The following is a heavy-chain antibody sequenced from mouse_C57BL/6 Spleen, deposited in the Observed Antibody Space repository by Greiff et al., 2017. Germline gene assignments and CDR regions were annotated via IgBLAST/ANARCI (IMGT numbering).Heavy chain of an antibody. V-gene: IGHV2-5*01. J-gene: IGHJ1*03. CDR1: GFSLTSSG. CDR3: AKEEGTYGKVGYFDV. Sequence: VQLQQSGPGLVQPSQSLSITCTVSGFSLTSSGVHWVRQSPGKGLEWLGVIWRGGSTDYNAAFMSRLSITKDTSKSQVFFKMNRLQADDTAIYYCAKEEGTYGKVGYFDVWGTGTTVTVSS. D-gene: IGHD2-1*01. CDR2: IWRGGST.